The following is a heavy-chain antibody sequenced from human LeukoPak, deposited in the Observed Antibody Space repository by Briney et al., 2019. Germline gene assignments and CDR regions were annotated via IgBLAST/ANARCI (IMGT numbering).Heavy chain of an antibody. Sequence: SSVKVSCKASGGTFISYTISWVRQAPGQGLAWMGRIIPILGISNYAQKFQGRVTITADKSTSTAYMELSSLRSEDTAVYYCARMVSDAALGYYYYMDVWGKGTTVTVSS. CDR2: IIPILGIS. V-gene: IGHV1-69*02. CDR1: GGTFISYT. D-gene: IGHD3-10*01. J-gene: IGHJ6*03. CDR3: ARMVSDAALGYYYYMDV.